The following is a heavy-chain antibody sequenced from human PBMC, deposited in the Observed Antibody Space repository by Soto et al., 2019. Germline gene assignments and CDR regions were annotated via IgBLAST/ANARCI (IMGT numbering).Heavy chain of an antibody. Sequence: QVQLQESGPGLVKPSQTLSLTCTVSGGSISSGGYYWSWIRQHPGKALEWIGYIYYSGSTYYNPSLKSRVTISVDTSKNQFSLKLSSVTAADTAVYYCARVCVDTAMVTFFDYWGQGTLVTVSS. D-gene: IGHD5-18*01. J-gene: IGHJ4*02. CDR3: ARVCVDTAMVTFFDY. CDR2: IYYSGST. CDR1: GGSISSGGYY. V-gene: IGHV4-31*03.